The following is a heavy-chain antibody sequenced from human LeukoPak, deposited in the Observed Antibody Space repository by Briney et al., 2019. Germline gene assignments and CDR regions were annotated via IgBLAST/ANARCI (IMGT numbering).Heavy chain of an antibody. CDR3: ARDPYTSSSWYRGRANNWFDP. CDR1: GYTFTTYP. Sequence: ASVKVSCKASGYTFTTYPMNWVRQAPGQGLEWMGWINTNTGNPTYAQGFTGRFVFSLDTSVSTAYLQISSLKADDTAVYYCARDPYTSSSWYRGRANNWFDPWGQGTLVTDS. CDR2: INTNTGNP. J-gene: IGHJ5*02. V-gene: IGHV7-4-1*02. D-gene: IGHD6-13*01.